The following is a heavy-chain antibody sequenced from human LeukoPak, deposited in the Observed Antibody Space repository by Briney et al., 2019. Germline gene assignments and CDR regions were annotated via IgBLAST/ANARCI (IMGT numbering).Heavy chain of an antibody. CDR2: ISAYNGNT. J-gene: IGHJ4*02. Sequence: GASVKVSCKASGYTFTSYGISWVRQAPGQGLEWMGWISAYNGNTNYAQKLQGRVTMTTDTSTSTAYMELRSLRSDDTAVYYCARGIHGAVAGTVDYFDYWGQGTLVTVSS. CDR3: ARGIHGAVAGTVDYFDY. V-gene: IGHV1-18*01. D-gene: IGHD6-19*01. CDR1: GYTFTSYG.